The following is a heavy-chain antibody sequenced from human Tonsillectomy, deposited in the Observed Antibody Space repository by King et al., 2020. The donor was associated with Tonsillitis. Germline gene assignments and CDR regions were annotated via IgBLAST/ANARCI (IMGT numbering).Heavy chain of an antibody. Sequence: EVQLVESGGGLVQPGGSLRLSCAASGFTFSSYNMNWVRQAPGKGLEWVSYISGSGITVLYAESVKGRFTISRDNDKNSLYLQMNSLRGEDTAVYYCARGSFGGYYYMDVWGKGTTVTVSS. J-gene: IGHJ6*03. CDR1: GFTFSSYN. CDR3: ARGSFGGYYYMDV. CDR2: ISGSGITV. V-gene: IGHV3-48*01. D-gene: IGHD3-16*01.